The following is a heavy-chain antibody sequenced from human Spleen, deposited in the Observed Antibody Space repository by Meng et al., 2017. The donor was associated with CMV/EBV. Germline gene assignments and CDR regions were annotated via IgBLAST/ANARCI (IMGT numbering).Heavy chain of an antibody. CDR3: ARATSRADDAFDI. CDR1: NDSISTYY. Sequence: SETLSLTCTVSNDSISTYYWNWVRQPPGKGLEWIGYVYYSGSTNYNPSLKSRLTMSIDTSKKQFSLKLSSVSPADTAVYYWARATSRADDAFDIWGQGTMVTVSS. V-gene: IGHV4-59*01. CDR2: VYYSGST. J-gene: IGHJ3*02.